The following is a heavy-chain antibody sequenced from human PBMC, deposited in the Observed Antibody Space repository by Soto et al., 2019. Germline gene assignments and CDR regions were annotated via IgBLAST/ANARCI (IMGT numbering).Heavy chain of an antibody. CDR3: ARELGGYSYGSFDY. D-gene: IGHD5-18*01. CDR2: IYYSGST. Sequence: SETLSLTCTVSGGSISSYYWSWIRQPPGKGLEWIGYIYYSGSTNYNPSLKSRVTISVDTSKNQFSLKLSSVTAADTAVYYCARELGGYSYGSFDYWGQGTLVTVSS. V-gene: IGHV4-59*01. J-gene: IGHJ4*02. CDR1: GGSISSYY.